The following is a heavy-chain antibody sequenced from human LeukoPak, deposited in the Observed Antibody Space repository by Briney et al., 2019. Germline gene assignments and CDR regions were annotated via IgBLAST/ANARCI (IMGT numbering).Heavy chain of an antibody. J-gene: IGHJ4*02. CDR3: AKDLTTVTTGDY. Sequence: YYADSVKGRFTISRDNSKNTLYLHMNSLRAEDTAVYYCAKDLTTVTTGDYWGQGTLVTVSS. V-gene: IGHV3-33*06. D-gene: IGHD4-17*01.